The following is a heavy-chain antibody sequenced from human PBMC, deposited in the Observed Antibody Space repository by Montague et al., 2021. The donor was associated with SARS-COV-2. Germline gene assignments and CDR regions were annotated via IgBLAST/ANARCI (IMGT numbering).Heavy chain of an antibody. D-gene: IGHD2-15*01. CDR3: ARGSGCSGGSCYSEWDPYYYYGMDV. CDR2: IYTSGST. V-gene: IGHV4-61*02. CDR1: GDSVSSEIYY. J-gene: IGHJ6*02. Sequence: TLSLTCTVSGDSVSSEIYYWSWIRQPAGKGLEWIGRIYTSGSTNYNPSLKSRVTISVDTSKNQFSLKLSSVTAADTAMYYCARGSGCSGGSCYSEWDPYYYYGMDVWGQGTTVTVSS.